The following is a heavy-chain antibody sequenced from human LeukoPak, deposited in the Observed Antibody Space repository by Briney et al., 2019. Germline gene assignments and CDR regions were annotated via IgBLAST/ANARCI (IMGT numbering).Heavy chain of an antibody. CDR3: AREVQLERLAFGKEGSALDY. J-gene: IGHJ4*02. D-gene: IGHD1-1*01. V-gene: IGHV3-21*01. Sequence: GGSLRLSCAASGFTFSSYEMNWVRQAPGKGLEWVSSISSTRSYIYYADSVKGRFTISRDNAKNSLYLQINSLRAEDTAVYYCAREVQLERLAFGKEGSALDYWGQGTLVTVSS. CDR2: ISSTRSYI. CDR1: GFTFSSYE.